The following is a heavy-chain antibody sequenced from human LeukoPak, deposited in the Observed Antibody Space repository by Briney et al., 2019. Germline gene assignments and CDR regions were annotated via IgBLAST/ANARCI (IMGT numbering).Heavy chain of an antibody. CDR1: GCTFSSYA. CDR2: IIPILGIA. CDR3: ARESGITMIVSSFDY. Sequence: ASVKVSCKASGCTFSSYAISWVRQAPGQGLEWMGRIIPILGIANYAQKFQGRVTITADKSTSTAYMELSSLRSEDTAVYYCARESGITMIVSSFDYWGQGTLVTVSS. V-gene: IGHV1-69*04. D-gene: IGHD3-22*01. J-gene: IGHJ4*02.